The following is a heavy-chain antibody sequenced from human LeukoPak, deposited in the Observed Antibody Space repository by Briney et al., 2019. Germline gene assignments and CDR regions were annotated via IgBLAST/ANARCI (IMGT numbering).Heavy chain of an antibody. CDR1: GFTFSSYW. CDR2: VNGDGTST. V-gene: IGHV3-74*01. CDR3: VRSCSSGSCYGYKDY. Sequence: GGSLRLSCATSGFTFSSYWMHWVRQVPGKGLVWVSRVNGDGTSTSYADPVQGRFTISRDNAKNTLYLYMNSLRGDDTAIYFCVRSCSSGSCYGYKDYWGQGTLVTVSS. D-gene: IGHD2-2*01. J-gene: IGHJ4*02.